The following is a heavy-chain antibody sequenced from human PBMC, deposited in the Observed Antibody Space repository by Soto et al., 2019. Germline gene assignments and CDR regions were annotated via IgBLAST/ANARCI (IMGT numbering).Heavy chain of an antibody. CDR1: GGTFSSYA. CDR2: IIPIFGTA. D-gene: IGHD3-10*01. Sequence: QVQLVQSGAEVKKPGSSVKVSCTASGGTFSSYAISWVRQAPGQGLEWMGGIIPIFGTANYAQKFQGRVTITADESTSTAYMELSSLRSEDTAVYYCARGWFRELLNGDDAFDIWGQGTMVTVSS. V-gene: IGHV1-69*01. J-gene: IGHJ3*02. CDR3: ARGWFRELLNGDDAFDI.